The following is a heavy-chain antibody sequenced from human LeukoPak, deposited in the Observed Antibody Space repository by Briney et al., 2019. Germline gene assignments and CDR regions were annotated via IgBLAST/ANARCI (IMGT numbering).Heavy chain of an antibody. CDR3: AGGYSSLLYYFDY. J-gene: IGHJ4*02. V-gene: IGHV4-59*12. CDR2: IYYSGST. D-gene: IGHD5-18*01. Sequence: SETLSLTCTVSGGSISSYYWSWIRQPPGKGLEWIGYIYYSGSTNYNPSLKSRVTISVDKSKNQFSLKLSSVTAADTAVYYCAGGYSSLLYYFDYWGQGALVTVSS. CDR1: GGSISSYY.